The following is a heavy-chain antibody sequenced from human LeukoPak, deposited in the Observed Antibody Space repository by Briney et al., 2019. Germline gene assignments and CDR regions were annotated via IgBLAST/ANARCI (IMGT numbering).Heavy chain of an antibody. V-gene: IGHV3-7*01. CDR1: GFTFSRYW. J-gene: IGHJ2*01. CDR2: IKQDGSEK. D-gene: IGHD4-17*01. CDR3: AREAPTESDWYFDL. Sequence: PGGSLRLSCAASGFTFSRYWMSWDRQAPGRGLEWVANIKQDGSEKYYVGSVKGRFTISIDNAKNSLFLQMNSLRGDDTALYYCAREAPTESDWYFDLWGRGTLVTVSS.